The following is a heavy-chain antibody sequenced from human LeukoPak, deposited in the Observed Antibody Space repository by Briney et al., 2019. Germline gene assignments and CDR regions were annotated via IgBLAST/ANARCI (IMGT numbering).Heavy chain of an antibody. CDR3: ARAYGVYYYGMDV. CDR1: GFTFSSYA. Sequence: PGRSLRLSCAASGFTFSSYAMHWVRQAPGKGLEWVTVISYDGSNKYYADSVKGRFTISRDNSKNTLYLQMNSLRAEDTAVYYCARAYGVYYYGMDVWGQGTTVIVSS. D-gene: IGHD4-17*01. J-gene: IGHJ6*02. V-gene: IGHV3-30-3*01. CDR2: ISYDGSNK.